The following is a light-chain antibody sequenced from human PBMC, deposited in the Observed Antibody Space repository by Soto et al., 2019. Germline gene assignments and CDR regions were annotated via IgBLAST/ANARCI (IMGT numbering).Light chain of an antibody. CDR3: QQYNNWPT. Sequence: EIVMTQSPATLSVSPGERAALSCRASQSVLSNLAWYQQKPGQAPRLLIFCASTRATGIPAKFSGSGSGTEFTLTISSLQYEDFAVYYCQQYNNWPTFGGGTKVEIK. V-gene: IGKV3-15*01. CDR2: CAS. CDR1: QSVLSN. J-gene: IGKJ4*01.